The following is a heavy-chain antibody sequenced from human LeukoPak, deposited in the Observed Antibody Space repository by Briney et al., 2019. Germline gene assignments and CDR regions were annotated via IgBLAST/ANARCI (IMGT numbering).Heavy chain of an antibody. CDR2: IYSGGRT. Sequence: SETLSPTCTVSGDSVTSYYWGWIRQSPGKGLEWIGYIYSGGRTIYNPSLKSRLTISSDTSKSQFSLKLSSVTAADTAVYYCAINSSGDSSGYDYWGQGILVTVSS. CDR3: AINSSGDSSGYDY. J-gene: IGHJ4*02. CDR1: GDSVTSYY. V-gene: IGHV4-59*08. D-gene: IGHD3-22*01.